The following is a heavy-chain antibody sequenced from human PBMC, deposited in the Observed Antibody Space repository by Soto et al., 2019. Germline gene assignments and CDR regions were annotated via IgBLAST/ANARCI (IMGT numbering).Heavy chain of an antibody. D-gene: IGHD6-19*01. V-gene: IGHV1-69*01. CDR3: SRNRVAGTILVFGFEA. CDR1: GGTFSSYA. Sequence: QVQLVQSGAEVKKPGSSVKVSCKASGGTFSSYAISWVRQAPGQGLEWMGGIIPIFGTANYAQKFQGRVTISADESTSTVYMELSSLRYESTAVYDCSRNRVAGTILVFGFEAWGQGTLVTVSS. CDR2: IIPIFGTA. J-gene: IGHJ5*02.